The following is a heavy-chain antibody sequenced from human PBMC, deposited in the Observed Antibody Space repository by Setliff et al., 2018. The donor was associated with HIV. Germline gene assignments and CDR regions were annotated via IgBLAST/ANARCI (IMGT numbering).Heavy chain of an antibody. CDR2: INHTGNT. CDR3: SRGPPFDR. CDR1: GGSFSGYH. Sequence: PSETLSLTCAVYGGSFSGYHWNWIRQFPGKGLEWIGEINHTGNTQYNPSLKSRVTMSEETSKNQFSLKLKSVTAADTATYFCSRGPPFDRWGRGTLVTVSS. J-gene: IGHJ2*01. V-gene: IGHV4-34*01.